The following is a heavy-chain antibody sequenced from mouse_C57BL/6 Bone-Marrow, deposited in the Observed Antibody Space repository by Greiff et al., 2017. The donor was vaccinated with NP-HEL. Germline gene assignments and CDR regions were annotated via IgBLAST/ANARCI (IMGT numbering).Heavy chain of an antibody. CDR2: IDPSDSET. Sequence: VQLQQPGAELVRPGSSVKLSCKASGYTFTSYWMHWVKQRPIQGLEWIGNIDPSDSETHYNQKFKDKATLTVDKSSSTAYMQLSSLTSEDSAVYYCASDGLYYYGSSSFAYWGQGTLVTVSA. V-gene: IGHV1-52*01. D-gene: IGHD1-1*01. J-gene: IGHJ3*01. CDR3: ASDGLYYYGSSSFAY. CDR1: GYTFTSYW.